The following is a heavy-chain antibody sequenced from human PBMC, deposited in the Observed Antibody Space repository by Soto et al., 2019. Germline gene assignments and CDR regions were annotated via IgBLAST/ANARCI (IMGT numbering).Heavy chain of an antibody. CDR3: AKRSTDSSGWYSPIFDY. CDR1: GFSFSDYA. CDR2: VTESGGST. Sequence: PGGSLSLSCAASGFSFSDYAMSWVRQAPGKGLEWVSVVTESGGSTHYADSARGPLTVSRDNAKNSQSSLMDSSRDEDTAADFCAKRSTDSSGWYSPIFDYWGQGALVTVSS. V-gene: IGHV3-23*01. J-gene: IGHJ4*02. D-gene: IGHD6-13*01.